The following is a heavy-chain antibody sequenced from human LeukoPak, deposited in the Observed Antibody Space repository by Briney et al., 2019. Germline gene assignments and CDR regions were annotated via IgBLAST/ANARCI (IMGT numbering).Heavy chain of an antibody. CDR3: AKVEAARPGGHLVG. CDR2: ISGSGGST. V-gene: IGHV3-23*01. Sequence: GGSLRLSCAASGFTFSSYAMSWVRQAPGKGLEWVSAISGSGGSTYYADSVEGRFTNSRDYSKNTLYLQMNSLRAEDTAVYYCAKVEAARPGGHLVGWGQGTLVTVSS. CDR1: GFTFSSYA. D-gene: IGHD6-6*01. J-gene: IGHJ4*02.